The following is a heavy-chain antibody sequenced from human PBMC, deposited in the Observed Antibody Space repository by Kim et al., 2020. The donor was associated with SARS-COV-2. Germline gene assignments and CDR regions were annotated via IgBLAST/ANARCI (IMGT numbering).Heavy chain of an antibody. CDR1: GGTFSSYA. V-gene: IGHV1-69*13. J-gene: IGHJ5*02. CDR2: IIPIFGTA. D-gene: IGHD4-4*01. Sequence: SVKVSCKASGGTFSSYAISWVRQAPGQGLEWMGGIIPIFGTANYAQKFQGRVTITADESTSTAYMELSSLRSEDTAVYYCARDPRMTTVTTDWFDPWGRGTLVTVSS. CDR3: ARDPRMTTVTTDWFDP.